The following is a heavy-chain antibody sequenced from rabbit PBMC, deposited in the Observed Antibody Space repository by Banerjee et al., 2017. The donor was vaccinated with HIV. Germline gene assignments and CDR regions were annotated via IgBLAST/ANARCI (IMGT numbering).Heavy chain of an antibody. CDR2: IGTGDGST. D-gene: IGHD6-1*01. CDR3: ASTDGGDGYKFSL. CDR1: GFSFSGNYY. V-gene: IGHV1S40*01. J-gene: IGHJ4*01. Sequence: QSLEESGGDLVKPGASLTLTYTASGFSFSGNYYIWWVRQAPGKGLEWIGCIGTGDGSTWYASWAKGRFTISKTSSTTVTLQMTSLTAADTATYFCASTDGGDGYKFSLWGPGTLVTDS.